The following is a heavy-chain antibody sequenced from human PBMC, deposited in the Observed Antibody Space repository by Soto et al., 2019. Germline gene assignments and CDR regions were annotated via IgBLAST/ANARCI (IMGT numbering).Heavy chain of an antibody. V-gene: IGHV4-30-4*01. D-gene: IGHD3-16*01. CDR3: ARGIMITFGGVASYYFDY. CDR2: IYYSGST. CDR1: GGSISSGDYY. J-gene: IGHJ4*02. Sequence: SETLSLTCTVSGGSISSGDYYWSWIRQPPGKGLEWIGYIYYSGSTYYNPSLKSRVTISVDTSKNQFSLKLSSVTAADTAVYYCARGIMITFGGVASYYFDYWGQGTRVTVSS.